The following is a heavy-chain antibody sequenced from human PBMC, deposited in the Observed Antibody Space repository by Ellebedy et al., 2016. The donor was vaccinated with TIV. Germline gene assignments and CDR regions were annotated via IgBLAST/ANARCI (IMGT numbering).Heavy chain of an antibody. J-gene: IGHJ6*02. CDR2: IKKDGSEI. V-gene: IGHV3-7*01. CDR1: GFTFSSYW. CDR3: ARAPITMVRGVITHYYYYGMDV. Sequence: GGSLRLXXAASGFTFSSYWMNWVRQAPGKGLEWVANIKKDGSEIYYVDSVKGRFTISRDNAKNSLYLQMNSLRAEDTAVYYCARAPITMVRGVITHYYYYGMDVWGQGTTVTVSS. D-gene: IGHD3-10*01.